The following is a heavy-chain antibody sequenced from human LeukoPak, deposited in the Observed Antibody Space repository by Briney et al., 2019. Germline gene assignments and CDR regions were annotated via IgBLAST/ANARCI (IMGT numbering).Heavy chain of an antibody. D-gene: IGHD4-17*01. CDR3: AKDPTVLRYYFDY. Sequence: GGSLRLSCAAPGFTFSSYGMHWVRQAPGKGLEWVAVISYDGSNKYYADSVKGRFTISRDNSKNTLYLQMNSLRAEDTAVYYCAKDPTVLRYYFDYWGQGTLVTVSS. J-gene: IGHJ4*02. CDR1: GFTFSSYG. CDR2: ISYDGSNK. V-gene: IGHV3-30*18.